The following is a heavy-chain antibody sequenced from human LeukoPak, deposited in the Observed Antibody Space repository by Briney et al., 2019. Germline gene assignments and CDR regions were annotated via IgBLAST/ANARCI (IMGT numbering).Heavy chain of an antibody. CDR1: GGSISSGGYY. Sequence: PSETLSLTCTVSGGSISSGGYYWSWIRQHPGKGLEWIGYIYYSGSTYYNPSLKSRVTISVDTSKNRFSLKLSSVTAADTAVYYCARIPRPNYYYYGMDVWGQGTTVTVSS. CDR3: ARIPRPNYYYYGMDV. J-gene: IGHJ6*02. D-gene: IGHD2-21*01. V-gene: IGHV4-31*03. CDR2: IYYSGST.